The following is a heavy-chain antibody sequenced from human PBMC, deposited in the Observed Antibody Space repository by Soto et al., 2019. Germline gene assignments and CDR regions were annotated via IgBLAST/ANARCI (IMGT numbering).Heavy chain of an antibody. CDR1: GYTFTDYH. CDR3: AREGGSETLQPSYNWFDT. D-gene: IGHD6-25*01. CDR2: INANNGGA. V-gene: IGHV1-2*02. J-gene: IGHJ5*02. Sequence: QVQLVQSGAEVKKPGASVKVSCKASGYTFTDYHIHWVRQAPGQGLEFMGWINANNGGAGSAQQFQGRVTVTRDTSITTVYMELSNLRSDDTAVYHCAREGGSETLQPSYNWFDTWGQGTLVTVSS.